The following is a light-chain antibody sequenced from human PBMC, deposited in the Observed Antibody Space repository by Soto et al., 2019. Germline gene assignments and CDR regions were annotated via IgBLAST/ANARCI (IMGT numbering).Light chain of an antibody. CDR2: DVC. CDR1: SSDIGGYNY. CDR3: SSYSGTSTRYV. Sequence: QSALTQPASVSGSPGQSITISCTGTSSDIGGYNYVSWYQQHPDKAPKLMISDVCNRPSGISNRFSGSKSGNTASLTISRLQAEDEADYYCSSYSGTSTRYVFGTGTKLTVL. V-gene: IGLV2-14*03. J-gene: IGLJ1*01.